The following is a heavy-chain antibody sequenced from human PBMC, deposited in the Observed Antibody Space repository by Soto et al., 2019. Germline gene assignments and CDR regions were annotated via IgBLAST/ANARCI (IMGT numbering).Heavy chain of an antibody. CDR1: GYTFTSYG. Sequence: QVQLVQSGAEVKKPGASVKVSCKASGYTFTSYGISWVRHAPGQGLEWMGWISAYNGNTKYAQTLQGRVTMTTDTSTSTAYMALRSLSSEDTSVYYCARGIAVAQMDYWGPGTLVTVSS. V-gene: IGHV1-18*01. J-gene: IGHJ4*02. CDR2: ISAYNGNT. D-gene: IGHD6-19*01. CDR3: ARGIAVAQMDY.